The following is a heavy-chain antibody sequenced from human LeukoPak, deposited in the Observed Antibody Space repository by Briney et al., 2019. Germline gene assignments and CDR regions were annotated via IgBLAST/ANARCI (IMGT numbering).Heavy chain of an antibody. CDR1: GGSISSSSYY. D-gene: IGHD6-13*01. V-gene: IGHV4-39*01. J-gene: IGHJ5*02. CDR3: ARRSNQQLVGYNGFDP. CDR2: IYYSGST. Sequence: PSETLSLTCTVSGGSISSSSYYWGWIRQPPGKGLGWIGSIYYSGSTYYNPSLKSRGTISVDTSKTQFSLKLSSGTAADTAVYYCARRSNQQLVGYNGFDPWGQGTLVTVAS.